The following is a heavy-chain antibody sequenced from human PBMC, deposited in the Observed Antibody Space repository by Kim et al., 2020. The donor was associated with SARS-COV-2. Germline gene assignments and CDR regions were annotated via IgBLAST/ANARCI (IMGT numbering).Heavy chain of an antibody. V-gene: IGHV3-15*01. J-gene: IGHJ4*02. Sequence: GGSLRLSCAASGLILNTAWMSWVRQGPGKGLEWVGRIKTKTEGGTTDYGPFVKGRFTISTDDSKNTIYLQMNSLKTEDTGVYYCTTDGSLDFWGPGTLVT. CDR1: GLILNTAW. CDR2: IKTKTEGGTT. CDR3: TTDGSLDF.